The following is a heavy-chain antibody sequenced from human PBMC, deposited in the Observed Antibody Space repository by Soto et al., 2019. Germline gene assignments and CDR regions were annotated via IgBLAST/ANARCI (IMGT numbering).Heavy chain of an antibody. CDR3: ARGTLYSAASWYGMDV. CDR1: GGSISNYY. J-gene: IGHJ6*02. V-gene: IGHV4-59*01. D-gene: IGHD6-13*01. CDR2: IFSSGST. Sequence: SETLSLTRTVSGGSISNYYWGWIRQPPGKGLEWIGYIFSSGSTNYNPSLESRVTMSVDTSKNQFSLELTFVTAADAAFYYCARGTLYSAASWYGMDVWGQGTTVTVSS.